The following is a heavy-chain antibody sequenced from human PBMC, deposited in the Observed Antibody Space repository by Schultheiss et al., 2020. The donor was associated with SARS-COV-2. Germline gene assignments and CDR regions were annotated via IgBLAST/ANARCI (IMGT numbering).Heavy chain of an antibody. CDR2: INSDGSST. V-gene: IGHV3-74*01. CDR1: GFTFSNAW. J-gene: IGHJ6*02. D-gene: IGHD3-10*01. CDR3: AKVRGSGSYYTPDYYYYGMDV. Sequence: GGSLRLSCAASGFTFSNAWMSWVRQAPGKGLVWVSRINSDGSSTSYADSVKGRFTISRDNSKNTLYLQMNSLRAEDTAVYYCAKVRGSGSYYTPDYYYYGMDVWGQGTTVTVSS.